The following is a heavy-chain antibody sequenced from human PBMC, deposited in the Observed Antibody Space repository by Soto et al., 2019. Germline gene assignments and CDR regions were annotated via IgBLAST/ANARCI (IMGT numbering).Heavy chain of an antibody. D-gene: IGHD2-2*01. CDR3: ARVKLVPAAQLAWVEIDY. CDR1: GYTFTSYG. CDR2: ISAYNGNT. V-gene: IGHV1-18*01. J-gene: IGHJ4*02. Sequence: ASVKVSCKASGYTFTSYGISWVRQAPGQGLEWMGWISAYNGNTNYAQKLQGRVTMTTDTSTSTAYMELRSLRSDDTAVYYCARVKLVPAAQLAWVEIDYWGQGTLVTVSS.